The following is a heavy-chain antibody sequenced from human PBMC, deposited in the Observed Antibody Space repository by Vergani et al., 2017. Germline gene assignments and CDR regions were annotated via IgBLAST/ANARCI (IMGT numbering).Heavy chain of an antibody. CDR2: IYYSGST. J-gene: IGHJ4*02. Sequence: QVQLQESGPGLVKPSQTLSLTCTVSGGSISSGGYYWSWIRQPPGKGLEWIGYIYYSGSTYYNPSLKSRVTISVDTSKNQFSLKLSSVTAADTAVYYCARRTYCSGGSCYSGALFDYWGQGTLVTVSS. D-gene: IGHD2-15*01. CDR1: GGSISSGGYY. CDR3: ARRTYCSGGSCYSGALFDY. V-gene: IGHV4-30-4*08.